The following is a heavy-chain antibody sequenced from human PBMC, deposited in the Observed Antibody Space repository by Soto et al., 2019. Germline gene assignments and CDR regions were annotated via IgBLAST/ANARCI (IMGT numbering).Heavy chain of an antibody. CDR3: ATVYCSGGSCRHYFDY. V-gene: IGHV1-24*01. D-gene: IGHD2-15*01. CDR1: GYTLTELS. Sequence: ASVKVSCKVSGYTLTELSMHWVRQAPGKGLERMGGFDTENGEKIYAQKFQGRVTMTEDTSTYTAYMELSSLRSEDTAVYYCATVYCSGGSCRHYFDYWGQGTLVTVSS. CDR2: FDTENGEK. J-gene: IGHJ4*02.